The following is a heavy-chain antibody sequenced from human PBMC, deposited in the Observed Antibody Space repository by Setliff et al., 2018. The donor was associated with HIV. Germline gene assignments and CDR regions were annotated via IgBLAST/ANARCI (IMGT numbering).Heavy chain of an antibody. J-gene: IGHJ6*02. V-gene: IGHV3-9*01. CDR1: GFKIEEYA. CDR2: ISWNSGSR. CDR3: ARDLDPYFAMAV. Sequence: GGSLRLSCVGSGFKIEEYAMAWVRQVPGKGLEWVSSISWNSGSRGYADSVKGRFTISRDNAKNSLYLQMTRLSAEDTAVYYCARDLDPYFAMAVWGQGTTVTVSS.